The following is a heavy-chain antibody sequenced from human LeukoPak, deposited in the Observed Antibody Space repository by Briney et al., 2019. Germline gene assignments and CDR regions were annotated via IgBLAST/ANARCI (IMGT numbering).Heavy chain of an antibody. D-gene: IGHD6-6*01. Sequence: GGSLRLSCAASGSTFSSYAMSWVRQAPGKGLEWVSAISGSGGSTYYADSVKGRFTISRDNTKNTLYLQMNSLRAEDTAVYYCAKVFRRGIAARGPLNWGQGTLVTVSS. CDR1: GSTFSSYA. CDR2: ISGSGGST. J-gene: IGHJ4*02. CDR3: AKVFRRGIAARGPLN. V-gene: IGHV3-23*01.